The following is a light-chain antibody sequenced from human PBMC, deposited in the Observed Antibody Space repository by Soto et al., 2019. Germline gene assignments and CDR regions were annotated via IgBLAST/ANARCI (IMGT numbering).Light chain of an antibody. CDR3: QHFGGSPPKYT. Sequence: VLAQSPGTLSLSPGERATLACRASQSVSSNFLAWYQHKVGQAPRLLMYGASIRAAGTPDRFSGSGSGTAFTLTISRVEHEDFAVYYCQHFGGSPPKYTFGQGTKLEI. J-gene: IGKJ2*01. CDR2: GAS. V-gene: IGKV3-20*01. CDR1: QSVSSNF.